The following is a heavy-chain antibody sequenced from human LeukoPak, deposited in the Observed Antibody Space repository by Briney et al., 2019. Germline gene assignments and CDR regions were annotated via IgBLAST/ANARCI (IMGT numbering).Heavy chain of an antibody. CDR1: GFIFXSYS. CDR3: XXDHXGVVGTTGGXDY. CDR2: ISTSSSYI. V-gene: IGHV3-21*01. J-gene: IGHJ4*02. Sequence: GFIFXSYSMSWVRQAPGKGLEWVSSISTSSSYIYYADSVKGRFTISRDKAKKSLYMQMNRLRAEETAMYYCXXDHXGVVGTTGGXDYWGQGTLVTVSS. D-gene: IGHD1-26*01.